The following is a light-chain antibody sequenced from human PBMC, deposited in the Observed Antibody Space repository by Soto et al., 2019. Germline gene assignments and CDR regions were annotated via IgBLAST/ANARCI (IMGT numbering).Light chain of an antibody. CDR2: KAS. CDR1: QTIGTW. V-gene: IGKV1-5*03. J-gene: IGKJ1*01. CDR3: QQYNSLWT. Sequence: DIQMTQSPSTLSASVGDRVTITCRASQTIGTWLARYQKKPGKAPELLIYKASNLESGVSSRFSGSGSGTEFTLTISSLQPDDFATYYCQQYNSLWTFGQGTKVEVK.